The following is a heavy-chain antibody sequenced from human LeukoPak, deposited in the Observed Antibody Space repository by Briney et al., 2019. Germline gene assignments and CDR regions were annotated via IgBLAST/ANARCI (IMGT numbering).Heavy chain of an antibody. D-gene: IGHD5-24*01. J-gene: IGHJ5*02. Sequence: GASVKVSCKASGYTFTSYDINWVRQATGQGLEWMGIINPSGGSTSYAQKFQGRVTMTRDMSTSTVYMELSSLRSEDTAFYYCATDHSMANTAWWFDPWGQGTLVTVSS. V-gene: IGHV1-46*01. CDR2: INPSGGST. CDR1: GYTFTSYD. CDR3: ATDHSMANTAWWFDP.